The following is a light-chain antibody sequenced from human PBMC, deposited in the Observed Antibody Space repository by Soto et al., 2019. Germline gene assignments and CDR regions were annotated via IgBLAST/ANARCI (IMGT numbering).Light chain of an antibody. J-gene: IGKJ5*01. V-gene: IGKV3-20*01. CDR2: GAS. Sequence: EIVLTQSPGTLSLSPGERATLSCRASQSVSSSYLAWYQQKPGQPPRLLIYGASSRATGIPDRFIGSGSGTYFTLTISRLEPEDFAVFYCQHYDSLPITFGQGTRLETK. CDR1: QSVSSSY. CDR3: QHYDSLPIT.